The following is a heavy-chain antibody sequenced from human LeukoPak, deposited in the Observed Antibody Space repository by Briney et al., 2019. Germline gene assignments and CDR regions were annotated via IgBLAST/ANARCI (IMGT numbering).Heavy chain of an antibody. CDR2: IYHSGST. J-gene: IGHJ4*02. V-gene: IGHV4-38-2*01. CDR1: GGSFSGYY. Sequence: SETLSLTCAVYGGSFSGYYWGWIRQPPGKGLEWIGSIYHSGSTYYNPSLKSRVTISVDTSKNQFSLKLSSVTAADTAVYYCASQIAVAAFDYWGQGTLVTVSS. D-gene: IGHD6-19*01. CDR3: ASQIAVAAFDY.